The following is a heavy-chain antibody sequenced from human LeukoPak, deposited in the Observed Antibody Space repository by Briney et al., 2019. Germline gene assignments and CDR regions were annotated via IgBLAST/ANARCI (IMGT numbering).Heavy chain of an antibody. J-gene: IGHJ5*02. CDR2: IYPDDSDT. V-gene: IGHV5-51*01. Sequence: GESLKISCKGSGYSFTTYWIGWVRQMPGKGLEWMGIIYPDDSDTRYSPSFQGQVTISADKSISTAYLQWSSLKASDTAMYYCARRSTKTRYAFDPWGQGTLVTVSS. D-gene: IGHD2-2*01. CDR3: ARRSTKTRYAFDP. CDR1: GYSFTTYW.